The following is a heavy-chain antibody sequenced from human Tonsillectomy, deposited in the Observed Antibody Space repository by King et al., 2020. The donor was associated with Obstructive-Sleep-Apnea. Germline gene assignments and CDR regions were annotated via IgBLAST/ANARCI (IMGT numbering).Heavy chain of an antibody. Sequence: VQLVESGAEVKKPGESLRISCKGSGYSFNTHFIDWVRQMPGKGLEWMGRSDPSDSYVNYSPSFQGHDTFSVDKSISTAYLQWSRLKASDTAMYFCARYDFSSVQQVSWGQGTLVTVSS. CDR1: GYSFNTHF. V-gene: IGHV5-10-1*01. D-gene: IGHD3-3*01. CDR3: ARYDFSSVQQVS. J-gene: IGHJ4*02. CDR2: SDPSDSYV.